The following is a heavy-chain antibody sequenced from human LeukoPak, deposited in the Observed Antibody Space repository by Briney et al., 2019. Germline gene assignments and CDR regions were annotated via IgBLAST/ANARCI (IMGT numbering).Heavy chain of an antibody. Sequence: PSETLSLTCTVSGGSISSYYWSWIRQPAGKGLEWIGRIYTSGSTNYNPSLKSRVTISVDTSKNQFSLKLSSVTAADTAVYYCARGRSPYCSSTSCWGEHWFDPWGQGTLVTVSS. D-gene: IGHD2-2*01. CDR2: IYTSGST. V-gene: IGHV4-4*07. J-gene: IGHJ5*02. CDR3: ARGRSPYCSSTSCWGEHWFDP. CDR1: GGSISSYY.